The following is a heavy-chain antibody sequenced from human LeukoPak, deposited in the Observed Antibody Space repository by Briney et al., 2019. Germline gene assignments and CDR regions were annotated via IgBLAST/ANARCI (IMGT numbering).Heavy chain of an antibody. CDR3: ARASDSSGYYDY. Sequence: GGSLRLSCAASGFTFSSYWMHWARQAPGKGLVWVSRINSDGSSTSYADSVKGRFTISRDNAKNTLYLQMNSLRAEDAAVYYCARASDSSGYYDYWGQGTLVTVSS. CDR1: GFTFSSYW. J-gene: IGHJ4*02. D-gene: IGHD3-22*01. V-gene: IGHV3-74*01. CDR2: INSDGSST.